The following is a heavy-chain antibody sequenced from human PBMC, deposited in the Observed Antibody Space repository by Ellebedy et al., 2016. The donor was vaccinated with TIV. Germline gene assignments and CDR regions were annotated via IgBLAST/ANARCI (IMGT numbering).Heavy chain of an antibody. Sequence: GESLKISCVASGFTFGNYWMDWVRQAPGKGLEWVANIKHDESEKYYVNSVKGRFTISRDNAKNSVFLQMNSLRAEDTATYYCAKVQCPGRGSNCPLDVWGQGTTVTVSS. CDR3: AKVQCPGRGSNCPLDV. J-gene: IGHJ6*02. V-gene: IGHV3-7*01. D-gene: IGHD5-24*01. CDR1: GFTFGNYW. CDR2: IKHDESEK.